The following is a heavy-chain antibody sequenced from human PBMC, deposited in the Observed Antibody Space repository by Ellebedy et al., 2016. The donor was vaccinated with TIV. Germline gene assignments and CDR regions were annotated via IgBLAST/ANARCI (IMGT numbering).Heavy chain of an antibody. V-gene: IGHV3-23*01. D-gene: IGHD2-2*01. Sequence: GESLKISXAASGFTFSSYAMSRVRQAPGKGLEWVSAISGSGGSTYYADSVKGRFTISRDNSKNTLYLQMNSLRAEDTAVYYCAKKAHCSSTSCTYYFDYWGQGTLVTVSS. CDR3: AKKAHCSSTSCTYYFDY. CDR2: ISGSGGST. J-gene: IGHJ4*02. CDR1: GFTFSSYA.